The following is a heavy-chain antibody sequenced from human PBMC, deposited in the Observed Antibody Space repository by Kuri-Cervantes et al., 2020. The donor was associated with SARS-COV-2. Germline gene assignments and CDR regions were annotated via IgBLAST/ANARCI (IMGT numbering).Heavy chain of an antibody. V-gene: IGHV5-51*01. J-gene: IGHJ6*02. CDR2: IYPGDSDT. CDR1: GYSFTSYW. D-gene: IGHD1-26*01. Sequence: NVSCKRSGYSFTSYWIGWARQVPGKGLEWMGIIYPGDSDTRYRPSFQGQVTISADKSISTASLQWSSMKASDTAMYYCARHGESLVGATTVGDGMDVWGQGTTVTVSS. CDR3: ARHGESLVGATTVGDGMDV.